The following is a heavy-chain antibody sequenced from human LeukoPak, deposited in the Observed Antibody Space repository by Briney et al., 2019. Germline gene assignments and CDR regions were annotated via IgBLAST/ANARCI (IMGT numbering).Heavy chain of an antibody. CDR2: ISYDGSNK. CDR1: GFTFSSYG. D-gene: IGHD2-2*02. Sequence: PGGSLRLSCAASGFTFSSYGMNWVRQAPGKGLEWVGAISYDGSNKYYADSVKGRFTISRDNSKNTLYLQINSLRADDTAVYYCAKDHVPAAIFNYYGMDLWGQGTTVTV. J-gene: IGHJ6*02. CDR3: AKDHVPAAIFNYYGMDL. V-gene: IGHV3-30*18.